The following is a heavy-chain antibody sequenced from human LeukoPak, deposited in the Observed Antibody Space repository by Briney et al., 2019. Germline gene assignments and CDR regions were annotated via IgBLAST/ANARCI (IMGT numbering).Heavy chain of an antibody. Sequence: ASVKVSCKASGYTFITYYIHWVRQAPGQGLEWMGVISPSGGATTYAQKFQGRVTMTGDTSTSTVYMELSSLRSEDTAVYYCARDQFAFGLFDYWGQGTLVTVSS. CDR1: GYTFITYY. D-gene: IGHD3/OR15-3a*01. CDR3: ARDQFAFGLFDY. V-gene: IGHV1-46*01. J-gene: IGHJ4*02. CDR2: ISPSGGAT.